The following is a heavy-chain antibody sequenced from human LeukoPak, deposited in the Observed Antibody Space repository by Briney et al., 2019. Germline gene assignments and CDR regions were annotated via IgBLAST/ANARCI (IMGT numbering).Heavy chain of an antibody. CDR2: IKQDGSEK. Sequence: PSETLSLTCTVSGGSISSYYWSWVRQAPGKGLEWVANIKQDGSEKYYVDSVKGRFTISRDNAKNSLYLQMNSLRAEDTAVYYCARDLDYYDSSGYLRGCVVWGQGTLVTVSS. J-gene: IGHJ4*02. CDR1: GGSISSYY. D-gene: IGHD3-22*01. CDR3: ARDLDYYDSSGYLRGCVV. V-gene: IGHV3-7*01.